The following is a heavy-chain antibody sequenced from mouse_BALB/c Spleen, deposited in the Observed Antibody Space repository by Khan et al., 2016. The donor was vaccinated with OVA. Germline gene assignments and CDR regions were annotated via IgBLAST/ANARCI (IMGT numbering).Heavy chain of an antibody. J-gene: IGHJ1*01. CDR1: GFTFSSFG. Sequence: EVELVESGGGLVQPGGSRKLSCAASGFTFSSFGMHWVRQAPEKGLEWVAYISSGSSTIYFADTVKGRFTISRANPKTTLFLQMTSLRSEDTALYYCATYGLWYWGAGTTVTVAA. D-gene: IGHD1-1*01. V-gene: IGHV5-17*02. CDR3: ATYGLWY. CDR2: ISSGSSTI.